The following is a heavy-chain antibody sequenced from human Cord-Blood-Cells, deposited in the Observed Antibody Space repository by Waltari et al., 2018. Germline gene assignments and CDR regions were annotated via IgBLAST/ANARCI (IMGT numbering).Heavy chain of an antibody. CDR1: GGSFSGYY. D-gene: IGHD3-3*01. CDR2: INHSGST. V-gene: IGHV4-34*01. J-gene: IGHJ3*02. Sequence: QVQLQQWGTGLLKPSETLSLTCAVYGGSFSGYYWSWIRQPPGKGLEWIGEINHSGSTNYNPSLKSRVTISVDTSKNQFSLKLSSVTAADTAVYYCARGAIFGVVIMDAFDIWGQGTMVTVSS. CDR3: ARGAIFGVVIMDAFDI.